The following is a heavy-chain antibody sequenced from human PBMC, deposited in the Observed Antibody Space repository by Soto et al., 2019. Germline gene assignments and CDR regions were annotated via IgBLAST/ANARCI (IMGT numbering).Heavy chain of an antibody. Sequence: KSSETLSLTCAVSGGSISSSNWWSWVRQPPGKGLEWIGEIYHSGSTNYNPSLKSRVTISVDKSKNQFSLKLSSVTAADTAVYYCARLGIAAALDYYGMDVWGQGTTVTVSS. CDR3: ARLGIAAALDYYGMDV. CDR1: GGSISSSNW. V-gene: IGHV4-4*02. J-gene: IGHJ6*02. D-gene: IGHD6-13*01. CDR2: IYHSGST.